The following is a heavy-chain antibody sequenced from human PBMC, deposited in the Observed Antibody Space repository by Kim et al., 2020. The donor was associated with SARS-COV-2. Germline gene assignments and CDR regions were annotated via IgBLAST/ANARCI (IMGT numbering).Heavy chain of an antibody. CDR2: IRSKAYGGTT. CDR1: GFTFGDYA. D-gene: IGHD6-13*01. J-gene: IGHJ6*02. Sequence: GGSLRLSCTASGFTFGDYAMSWVRQAPGKGLEWVGFIRSKAYGGTTEYAASVKGRFTISRDDSKSIAYLQMNSLKTEDTAVYYCVVGGYSSSWDSYYYGMDVWGQGTTVTVSS. V-gene: IGHV3-49*04. CDR3: VVGGYSSSWDSYYYGMDV.